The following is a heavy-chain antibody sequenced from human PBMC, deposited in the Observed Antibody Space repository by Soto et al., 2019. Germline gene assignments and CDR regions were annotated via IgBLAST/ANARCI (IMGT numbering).Heavy chain of an antibody. D-gene: IGHD3-22*01. J-gene: IGHJ4*02. CDR3: ASQSHYSSGYSFDY. Sequence: ESLKISCMGSGDKVSPWHNFTSYWIAWVRQMPGEGLEWMGIIYPGDSDTRYSPSFQGQVTISADKSINSVYLQWSSLRAEDMAVYYCASQSHYSSGYSFDYWGQGTLVTVSS. CDR2: IYPGDSDT. CDR1: GDKVSPWHNFTSYW. V-gene: IGHV5-51*01.